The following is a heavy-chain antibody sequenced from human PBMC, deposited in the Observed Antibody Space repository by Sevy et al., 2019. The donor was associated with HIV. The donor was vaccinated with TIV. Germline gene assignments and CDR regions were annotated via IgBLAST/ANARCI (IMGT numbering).Heavy chain of an antibody. Sequence: GGSLRLSCEASGFSFSNYGMNWVRQAPGKGLEWVSGTSGSGVSTYYADSVKGRFTISRDNSKNTLYLQMNSLRAEDTAVYSCAKDGESYVWGSHYDYWGQGTLVTVSS. CDR1: GFSFSNYG. J-gene: IGHJ4*02. CDR3: AKDGESYVWGSHYDY. V-gene: IGHV3-23*01. D-gene: IGHD3-16*01. CDR2: TSGSGVST.